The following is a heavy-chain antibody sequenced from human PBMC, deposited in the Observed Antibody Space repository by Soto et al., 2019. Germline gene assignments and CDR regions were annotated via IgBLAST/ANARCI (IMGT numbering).Heavy chain of an antibody. CDR3: AKHAEYQLVSWFDP. D-gene: IGHD2-2*01. Sequence: EVQLLESGGGLVQPGGSLRLSCAVSGFSFSTYAMSWVRQAPGKGLEWASGISAGGGNTYYADSVRGRFTISRDNSKDTLYLQITSLRAEDTAFYYCAKHAEYQLVSWFDPWGQGTLVTVSS. J-gene: IGHJ5*02. CDR1: GFSFSTYA. CDR2: ISAGGGNT. V-gene: IGHV3-23*01.